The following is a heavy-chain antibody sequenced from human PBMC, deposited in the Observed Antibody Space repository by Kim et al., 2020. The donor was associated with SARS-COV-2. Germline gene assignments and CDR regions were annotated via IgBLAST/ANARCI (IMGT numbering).Heavy chain of an antibody. Sequence: ASVKVSCKASGYTFTSYGISWVRQAPGQGLEWMGWISAYNGNTNYAQKLQGRVTMTTDTSTSTAYMELRSLRSDDTAVYYCARVALRYFDWSPKGNWFDPWGQGTLVTVSS. CDR3: ARVALRYFDWSPKGNWFDP. J-gene: IGHJ5*02. D-gene: IGHD3-9*01. V-gene: IGHV1-18*01. CDR2: ISAYNGNT. CDR1: GYTFTSYG.